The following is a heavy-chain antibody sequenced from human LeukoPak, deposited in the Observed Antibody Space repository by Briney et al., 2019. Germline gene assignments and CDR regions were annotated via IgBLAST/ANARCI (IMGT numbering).Heavy chain of an antibody. CDR1: GFTFSSYG. D-gene: IGHD3-22*01. Sequence: GGSLRLSCAASGFTFSSYGMRGVRQAPGKGVEGGAVISYDGSNKYYADSAKGRFTISRDNANNTLYLQMNSLRAEDTAVYYCAREGGDYYDRSGYYYVSVGLDYWGQGTLVTVSS. V-gene: IGHV3-30*03. J-gene: IGHJ4*02. CDR3: AREGGDYYDRSGYYYVSVGLDY. CDR2: ISYDGSNK.